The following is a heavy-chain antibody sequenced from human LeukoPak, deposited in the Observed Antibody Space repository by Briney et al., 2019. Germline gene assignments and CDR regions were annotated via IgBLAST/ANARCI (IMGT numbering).Heavy chain of an antibody. J-gene: IGHJ4*02. V-gene: IGHV3-7*01. Sequence: PGGSLRLSCAASGFTFSGYWMSWVRQAPGKGLEWVANIKQDGSEKYYVDSVKGRFTISRDNAKNSLYLQMNSLRAEDTAVYYCAREIIPGERGDCSSTSCYTPVDYWGQGTLVTVSS. CDR2: IKQDGSEK. CDR3: AREIIPGERGDCSSTSCYTPVDY. D-gene: IGHD2-2*02. CDR1: GFTFSGYW.